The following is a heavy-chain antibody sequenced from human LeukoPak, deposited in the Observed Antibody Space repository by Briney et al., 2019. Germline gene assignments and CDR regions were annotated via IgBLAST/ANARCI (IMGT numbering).Heavy chain of an antibody. J-gene: IGHJ4*02. CDR2: ITSSGYDT. Sequence: PGGSLRLSCAASGFTFSRYAMSWVRQAPGKGLELVSSITSSGYDTYYRDSVKGRFTISRDNSKNTLYLQMNSLRPEDTAVYYCANRYGSGSYYNPYSFDYWGQGTLVTVSS. V-gene: IGHV3-23*01. CDR1: GFTFSRYA. CDR3: ANRYGSGSYYNPYSFDY. D-gene: IGHD3-10*01.